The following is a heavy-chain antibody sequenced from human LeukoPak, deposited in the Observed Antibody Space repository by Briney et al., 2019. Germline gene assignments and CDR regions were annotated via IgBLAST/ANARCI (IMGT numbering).Heavy chain of an antibody. V-gene: IGHV3-23*01. CDR3: AKGSSGWDL. J-gene: IGHJ5*02. CDR2: ISGSGGST. D-gene: IGHD6-19*01. Sequence: GGSLRLSCAASGFTFSSYAMSWVRQAPGKGLEWVSAISGSGGSTYYADSVKGRFTISRDNFKNTLYLQVSSLSAEDTAMYYCAKGSSGWDLWGQGTLVTVSS. CDR1: GFTFSSYA.